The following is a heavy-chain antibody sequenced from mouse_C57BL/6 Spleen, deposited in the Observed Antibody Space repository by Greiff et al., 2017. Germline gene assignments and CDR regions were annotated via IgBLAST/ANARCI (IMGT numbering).Heavy chain of an antibody. D-gene: IGHD2-3*01. Sequence: EVQVVESGGGLVQPKGSLKLSCAASGFSFNTYAMNWVRQAPGKGLEWVARIRSKSNNYATYYADSVKDRFTISRDDSESMLYLQMNNLKTEDTAMYYCVRGGLLRPFDYWGQGTTLTVSS. V-gene: IGHV10-1*01. CDR3: VRGGLLRPFDY. J-gene: IGHJ2*01. CDR1: GFSFNTYA. CDR2: IRSKSNNYAT.